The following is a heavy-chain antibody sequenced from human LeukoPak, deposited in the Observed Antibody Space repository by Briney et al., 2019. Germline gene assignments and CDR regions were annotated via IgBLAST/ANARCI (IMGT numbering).Heavy chain of an antibody. V-gene: IGHV3-30-3*01. Sequence: QSWGVLRLSCAASGVTFSSYAMHWVSQAPGKGLEWVAVISYDGSNKYYADSVKGRFTISRDNSKNTLYLQMNSLRAEDTAVYYCAREIWGLLGYCSSTSCYALDYWGQGTLVTVSS. J-gene: IGHJ4*02. D-gene: IGHD2-2*01. CDR3: AREIWGLLGYCSSTSCYALDY. CDR2: ISYDGSNK. CDR1: GVTFSSYA.